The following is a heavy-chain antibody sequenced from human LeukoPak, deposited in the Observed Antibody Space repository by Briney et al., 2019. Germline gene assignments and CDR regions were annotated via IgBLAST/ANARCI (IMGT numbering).Heavy chain of an antibody. V-gene: IGHV3-23*01. CDR2: ISGSGGRT. J-gene: IGHJ6*02. D-gene: IGHD2-15*01. CDR1: GFTFSSCA. CDR3: AKLLAPYYYGMDV. Sequence: TGGSLRLSCAASGFTFSSCAMNWVRQAPGKGLEWVSTISGSGGRTYYADSVKGRFTISRDDSKNTLYLQMNSLRAEDTAVYYCAKLLAPYYYGMDVWGQGTTVTVSS.